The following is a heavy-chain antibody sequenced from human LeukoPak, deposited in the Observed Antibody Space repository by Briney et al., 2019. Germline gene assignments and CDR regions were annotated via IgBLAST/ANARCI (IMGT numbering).Heavy chain of an antibody. Sequence: GGSLRLSCAASGFTFSSYAMSWVRQAPGKGLEWVSAISGSGGSTYYADSVKGRFTISRDNSKNTLYLQMNSLRAEDTAVYYCAIKGPLGDYYYGMDVWGQGTTVTVSS. V-gene: IGHV3-23*01. CDR2: ISGSGGST. J-gene: IGHJ6*02. CDR1: GFTFSSYA. CDR3: AIKGPLGDYYYGMDV. D-gene: IGHD3-16*01.